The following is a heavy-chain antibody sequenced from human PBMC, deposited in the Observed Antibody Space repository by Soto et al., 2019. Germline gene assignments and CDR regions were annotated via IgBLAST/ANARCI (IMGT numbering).Heavy chain of an antibody. CDR1: GCSISSNNYY. Sequence: QLQLQESGPGLVKPSETLSLTCFVSGCSISSNNYYWGWIRQPPGKGLEWIGSMSYSRSTYYNPSLKSRVTISVDTSKNQFSLKLTSVTAADTAVYYCASHLRPTNWWGGYFDYWGQGPLVTVSS. CDR3: ASHLRPTNWWGGYFDY. V-gene: IGHV4-39*01. D-gene: IGHD2-8*02. J-gene: IGHJ4*02. CDR2: MSYSRST.